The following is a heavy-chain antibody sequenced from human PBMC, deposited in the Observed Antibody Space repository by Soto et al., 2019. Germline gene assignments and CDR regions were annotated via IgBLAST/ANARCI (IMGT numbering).Heavy chain of an antibody. V-gene: IGHV4-59*12. D-gene: IGHD3-22*01. CDR2: IYHSGST. J-gene: IGHJ5*02. CDR1: GGSISSYY. Sequence: SETLSLTCTVSGGSISSYYWNWIRQPPGKGLEWIGYIYHSGSTNYNPSLKSRVTISVDRSKNQFSLKLSSVTAADTAVYYCARGHYYDSSGSFDPWGQGTLVTVSS. CDR3: ARGHYYDSSGSFDP.